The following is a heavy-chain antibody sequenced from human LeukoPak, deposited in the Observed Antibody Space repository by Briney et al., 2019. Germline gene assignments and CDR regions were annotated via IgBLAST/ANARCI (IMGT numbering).Heavy chain of an antibody. J-gene: IGHJ6*03. V-gene: IGHV4-4*07. D-gene: IGHD4-17*01. CDR3: AREGDYGDYSKSFYYMDV. Sequence: SVTLSLTCTVSGGYIGSYYWSWIRQPAGKGLEWLGRIHTTENTDYNPSLKSRVTMSVDMSTSQVSLTLTSVTAADTAVYYCAREGDYGDYSKSFYYMDVWGKGTTVTVSS. CDR1: GGYIGSYY. CDR2: IHTTENT.